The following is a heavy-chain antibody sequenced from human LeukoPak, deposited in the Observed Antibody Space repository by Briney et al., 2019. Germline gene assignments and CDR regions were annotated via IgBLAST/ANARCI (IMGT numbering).Heavy chain of an antibody. V-gene: IGHV4-59*01. CDR1: GGSISSYY. CDR2: IYYSGST. J-gene: IGHJ6*03. D-gene: IGHD4-17*01. CDR3: ARDTATVFYYYMDV. Sequence: PSETLSLTCTVSGGSISSYYWSWIRQPPGKGLEWIGYIYYSGSTNYNPSLKSRVTISVDTSKNQFPLKLSSVTAADTAVYYCARDTATVFYYYMDVWGKGTTVTVSS.